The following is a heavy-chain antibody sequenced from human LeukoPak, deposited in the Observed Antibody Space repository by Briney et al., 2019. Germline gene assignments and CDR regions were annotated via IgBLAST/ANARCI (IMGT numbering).Heavy chain of an antibody. Sequence: SQTLSLTCTVSGGSISSGSYYWSWIRQPAGKGLEWIGRIYTSGSTNYNPSLKSRVTISVDTSKNQFSLKLSSVTAADTAVYYCARSIAARIDPWGQGTLVTVSS. D-gene: IGHD6-6*01. CDR1: GGSISSGSYY. V-gene: IGHV4-61*02. CDR2: IYTSGST. CDR3: ARSIAARIDP. J-gene: IGHJ5*02.